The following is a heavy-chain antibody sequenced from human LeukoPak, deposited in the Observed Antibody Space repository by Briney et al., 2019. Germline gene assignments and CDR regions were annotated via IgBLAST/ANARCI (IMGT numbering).Heavy chain of an antibody. V-gene: IGHV6-1*01. J-gene: IGHJ4*02. Sequence: SQTLSLTCAISGDSVSSNSAAWNWIRQSPSRCLELLGRTYYRSKWYNDYAVSVKSRITINPDTTQNQFSLQLNSVTPEDTAVYYCAREGGDSSSWAWWGQGTLVTVPS. D-gene: IGHD6-13*01. CDR2: TYYRSKWYN. CDR1: GDSVSSNSAA. CDR3: AREGGDSSSWAW.